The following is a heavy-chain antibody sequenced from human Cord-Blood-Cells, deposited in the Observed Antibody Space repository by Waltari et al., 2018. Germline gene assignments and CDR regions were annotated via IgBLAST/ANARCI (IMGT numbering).Heavy chain of an antibody. D-gene: IGHD5-18*01. V-gene: IGHV4-34*01. Sequence: QVQLQQWGAGLLKPSETLSLTCAVYGGSFSGYYWRWLRQPPGKGLEWIGEINHSVSTNYNPSLKSRVTISVDTSKNQFSLKLSSVTAADTAVYYCARVGGGYSYGFLDYWGQGTLVTVSS. J-gene: IGHJ4*02. CDR3: ARVGGGYSYGFLDY. CDR2: INHSVST. CDR1: GGSFSGYY.